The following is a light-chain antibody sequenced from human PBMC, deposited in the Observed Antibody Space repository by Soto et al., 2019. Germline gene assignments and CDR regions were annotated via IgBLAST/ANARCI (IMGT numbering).Light chain of an antibody. CDR1: QSVTSSY. CDR2: DAS. J-gene: IGKJ4*01. Sequence: EIVMTQSPGTLSLSRGDRATLSCRASQSVTSSYLAWYQQKPGQAPRIDIYDASNRATGIPARVSGSGSGTEFTLTISSLEPEDFEVYYCQQRSNWPLTFGGGTKVDIK. V-gene: IGKV3-11*01. CDR3: QQRSNWPLT.